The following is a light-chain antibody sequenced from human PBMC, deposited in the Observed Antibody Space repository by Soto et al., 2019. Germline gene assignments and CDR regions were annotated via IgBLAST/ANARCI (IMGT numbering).Light chain of an antibody. CDR1: KNDIGVYDF. V-gene: IGLV2-8*01. CDR3: KSYAGSNTYV. Sequence: QSAMTQPPLASGSPGQSVTISCTGTKNDIGVYDFVSWYQHHPGKAPRLIIYEVVQRPSGVPDRFSGSKSGNTASLTVSGLQAADEADYFCKSYAGSNTYVFGSGTKLTVL. CDR2: EVV. J-gene: IGLJ1*01.